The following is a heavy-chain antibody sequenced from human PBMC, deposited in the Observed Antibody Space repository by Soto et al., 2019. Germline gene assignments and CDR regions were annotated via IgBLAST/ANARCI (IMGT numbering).Heavy chain of an antibody. CDR1: VYTLTKLS. CDR3: ATSAYYDLLTGYTARMDV. V-gene: IGHV1-24*01. J-gene: IGHJ6*02. CDR2: FDSEDGET. D-gene: IGHD3-9*01. Sequence: QVQLVQSGAEVKKPGASVKVSCKVSVYTLTKLSMHWVRQAPGKGLEWMGGFDSEDGETIYAQKFQGRVTMTADTSTDTAYMELSSLRAEDTSVYYCATSAYYDLLTGYTARMDVGGQGTTVTVSS.